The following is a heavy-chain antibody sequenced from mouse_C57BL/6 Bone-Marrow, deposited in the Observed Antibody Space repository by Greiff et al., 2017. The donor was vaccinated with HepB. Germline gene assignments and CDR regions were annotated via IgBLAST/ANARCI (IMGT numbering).Heavy chain of an antibody. V-gene: IGHV5-4*01. CDR3: ARVDYYGSGGNY. D-gene: IGHD1-1*01. CDR1: GFTFSSYA. CDR2: ISDGGSYT. Sequence: EVQRVESGGGLVKPGGSLKLSCAASGFTFSSYAMSWVRQTPEKRLEWVATISDGGSYTYYPDNVKGRFTISGDNAKNNLYLQMSHLKSEDTAMYYCARVDYYGSGGNYWGQGTTLTVSS. J-gene: IGHJ2*01.